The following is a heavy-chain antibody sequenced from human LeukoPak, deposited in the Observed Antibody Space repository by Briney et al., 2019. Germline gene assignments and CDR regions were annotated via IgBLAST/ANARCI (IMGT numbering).Heavy chain of an antibody. CDR2: IYYSGST. Sequence: PSETLSLTCTVSGGSISSYYWSWIRQPPGKGLEWIGYIYYSGSTNYNPSLKSRVTISVDTSKNQFSLKLSSVTAADTAVYYCARVNTMVRGVIKYYGMDVWGQGTTVTVSS. D-gene: IGHD3-10*01. CDR3: ARVNTMVRGVIKYYGMDV. J-gene: IGHJ6*02. CDR1: GGSISSYY. V-gene: IGHV4-59*08.